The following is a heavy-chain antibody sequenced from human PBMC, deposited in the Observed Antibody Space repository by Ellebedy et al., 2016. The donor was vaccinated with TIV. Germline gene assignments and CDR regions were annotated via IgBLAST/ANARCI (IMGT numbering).Heavy chain of an antibody. J-gene: IGHJ4*02. CDR3: AKDRCSACYPHRFDY. D-gene: IGHD2-15*01. CDR1: GFTFSSYV. Sequence: GESLKISXAASGFTFSSYVMHWVRQAPGKGLEWVAVMSSDGSNKYYADSVKGRFTISRDNSQHTLYLQMNSLRAEDTAVYYCAKDRCSACYPHRFDYWGQGTLVTVSS. CDR2: MSSDGSNK. V-gene: IGHV3-30*18.